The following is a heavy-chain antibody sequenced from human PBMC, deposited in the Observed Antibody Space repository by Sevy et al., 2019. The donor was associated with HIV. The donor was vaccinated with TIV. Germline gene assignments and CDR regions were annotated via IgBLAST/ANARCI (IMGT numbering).Heavy chain of an antibody. CDR2: INPNGGGT. Sequence: ASVKVSCEASGYYFTGYYVHWVRQAPGQGLEWMGWINPNGGGTNIGQKFHGRVTMSRDTSITTAYMELTRLRSNDTGVYFCARSVYGSGTYLNDYWGQGTLVTVSS. CDR1: GYYFTGYY. J-gene: IGHJ4*02. V-gene: IGHV1-2*02. D-gene: IGHD3-10*01. CDR3: ARSVYGSGTYLNDY.